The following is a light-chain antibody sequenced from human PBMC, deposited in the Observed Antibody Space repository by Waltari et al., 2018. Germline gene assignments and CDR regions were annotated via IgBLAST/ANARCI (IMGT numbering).Light chain of an antibody. CDR2: GAS. CDR3: QQYGSSFSIT. Sequence: EIVLTQSPGTLSLSAGESATLSCRASQSVGSKLAWYQQKLGQAPSLLIYGASSRATGIPDRFSGSGSGTDFTLTISRLEPEDVAVYYCQQYGSSFSITFGQGTRLEIK. V-gene: IGKV3-20*01. CDR1: QSVGSK. J-gene: IGKJ5*01.